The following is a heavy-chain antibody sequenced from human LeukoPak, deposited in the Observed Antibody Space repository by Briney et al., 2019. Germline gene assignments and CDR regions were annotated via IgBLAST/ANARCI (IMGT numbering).Heavy chain of an antibody. V-gene: IGHV1-69*04. CDR1: GGTFSSYA. J-gene: IGHJ6*02. CDR2: IIPILGIA. Sequence: SVKVSCKASGGTFSSYAISWVRQAPGQGLEWMGRIIPILGIANYAQKFQGRVTITADKSTSTAYMELGSLRSEDTAVYYCASANAFYYYYGMDVWGQGTTVTVSS. CDR3: ASANAFYYYYGMDV.